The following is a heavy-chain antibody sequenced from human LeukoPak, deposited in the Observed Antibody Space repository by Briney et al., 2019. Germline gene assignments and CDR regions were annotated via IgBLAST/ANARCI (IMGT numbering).Heavy chain of an antibody. D-gene: IGHD2-21*02. CDR1: GGTFSSYA. CDR3: ARSLAYCGGDCYFDY. CDR2: IIPIFGTA. Sequence: GASVKVSSKASGGTFSSYAISWVRQAPGQGLEWMGGIIPIFGTANYAQKFQGRVTITADESTSTAYMELSSLRSEDTAVYYCARSLAYCGGDCYFDYWGQGTLVTVSS. J-gene: IGHJ4*02. V-gene: IGHV1-69*13.